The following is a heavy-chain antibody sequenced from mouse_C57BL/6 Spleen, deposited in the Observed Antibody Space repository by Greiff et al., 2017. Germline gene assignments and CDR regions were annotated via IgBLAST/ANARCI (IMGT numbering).Heavy chain of an antibody. CDR2: IYPGDGDT. J-gene: IGHJ1*03. CDR3: ARGGVWYFGV. Sequence: VQLQQSGPELVKPGASVKISCKASGYAFSSSWMNWVKQRPGKGLEWIGRIYPGDGDTNYNGKFKGKATLTADKSSSTAYMQLSSLTSEDSAVYFCARGGVWYFGVWGTGTTVTVSS. V-gene: IGHV1-82*01. CDR1: GYAFSSSW.